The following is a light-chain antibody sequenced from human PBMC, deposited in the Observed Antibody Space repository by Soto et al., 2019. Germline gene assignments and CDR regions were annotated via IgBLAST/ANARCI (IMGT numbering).Light chain of an antibody. J-gene: IGKJ2*01. CDR2: KAS. V-gene: IGKV1-5*03. CDR3: QQYSSSWYT. Sequence: DIQRTQSPSTLSASVGDRVTITCRASQSISSWLAWYQQKPGKAPKLLIYKASSLESGVPSRFSGSGSGTEFTLTVSSLQPDDLATYFCQQYSSSWYTFGQGTKLEIK. CDR1: QSISSW.